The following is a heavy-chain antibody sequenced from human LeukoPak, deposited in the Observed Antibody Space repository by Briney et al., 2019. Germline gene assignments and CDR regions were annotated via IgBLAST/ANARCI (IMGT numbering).Heavy chain of an antibody. Sequence: ASVKVSRTASGYTFTSYDINWVRQATGQGLEWMGWMNPNSGNKGYAQKFQGRVTMTRNNSISTAYMELNSLRSEDTAVYYCTRAYYDILTGYNPYNWFDPWGQGTLVTVSS. CDR2: MNPNSGNK. J-gene: IGHJ5*02. CDR1: GYTFTSYD. V-gene: IGHV1-8*01. D-gene: IGHD3-9*01. CDR3: TRAYYDILTGYNPYNWFDP.